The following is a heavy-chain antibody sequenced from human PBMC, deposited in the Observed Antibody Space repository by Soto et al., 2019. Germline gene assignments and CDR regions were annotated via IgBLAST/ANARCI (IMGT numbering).Heavy chain of an antibody. Sequence: VQLVESGGGVVQPGRSLRLSCAASGFTFSDYAMHWVRQAPGKGLEWVAVVSHDGRNTHYADSVKGRFTISRDSSKNTAAREMTSLRAEDTGVYYCAKGGRQWLVTSDFNYWGQGALVTVSS. CDR2: VSHDGRNT. V-gene: IGHV3-30*18. CDR1: GFTFSDYA. D-gene: IGHD6-19*01. CDR3: AKGGRQWLVTSDFNY. J-gene: IGHJ4*02.